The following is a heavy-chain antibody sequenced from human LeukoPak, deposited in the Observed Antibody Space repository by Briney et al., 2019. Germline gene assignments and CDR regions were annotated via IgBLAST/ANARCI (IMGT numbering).Heavy chain of an antibody. V-gene: IGHV1-8*01. CDR1: GYTFTRSD. CDR3: ARGDSAEYSTGWPDY. CDR2: MNPNSGKK. Sequence: ASVKVPCKASGYTFTRSDINWVRQATGQGLEWMGWMNPNSGKKGYAQKFQGRVTMTRNTSISTAYMELSSLRSEDTAVYYCARGDSAEYSTGWPDYWGQGTLVTVSS. J-gene: IGHJ4*02. D-gene: IGHD6-19*01.